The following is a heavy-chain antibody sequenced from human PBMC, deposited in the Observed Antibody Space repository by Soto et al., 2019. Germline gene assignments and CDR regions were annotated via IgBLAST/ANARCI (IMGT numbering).Heavy chain of an antibody. Sequence: EVQLVQSGAEVKKPGESLRISCQGSGYSFTSSWISWVRQMPGEVLEWMGRIDPSDSYIHYSPSFQGRVTISADKSISTAYLQCSSLKASDTAMYYCARRGSSSSFFYDSWGKGTLVTVSS. J-gene: IGHJ4*02. CDR1: GYSFTSSW. CDR3: ARRGSSSSFFYDS. CDR2: IDPSDSYI. D-gene: IGHD6-6*01. V-gene: IGHV5-10-1*03.